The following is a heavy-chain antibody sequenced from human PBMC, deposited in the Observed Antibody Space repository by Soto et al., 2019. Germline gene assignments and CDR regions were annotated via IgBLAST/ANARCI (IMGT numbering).Heavy chain of an antibody. CDR3: ARNGYCSRSSCYSGYFYHYKLYV. J-gene: IGHJ6*03. Sequence: SGPLPATSIVLGAASGMWVSAWGGSRHPQGTGLEWIGSIYYSGSTYYNPSLKSRVTISVDTSKNQFSLRLSSVTAADTAVYYCARNGYCSRSSCYSGYFYHYKLYVRGKMAKFPVSS. D-gene: IGHD2-2*03. CDR2: IYYSGST. CDR1: GAASGMWVSA. V-gene: IGHV4-39*01.